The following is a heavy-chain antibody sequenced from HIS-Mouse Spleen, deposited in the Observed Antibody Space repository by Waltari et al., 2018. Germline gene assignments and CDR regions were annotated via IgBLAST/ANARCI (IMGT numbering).Heavy chain of an antibody. CDR2: IRQDGNGK. Sequence: EVQLVESGGGLVQPGGSLRLSCAASGFTFSSYWMSWVRQAPGKWLGGVAKIRQDGNGKYYVDSVKCRFTIPGAKAKNSLYLQMKSLRAEDPAVYYCAREGDSGSYFDYWGQGTLVTVSS. CDR1: GFTFSSYW. CDR3: AREGDSGSYFDY. V-gene: IGHV3-7*01. D-gene: IGHD1-26*01. J-gene: IGHJ4*02.